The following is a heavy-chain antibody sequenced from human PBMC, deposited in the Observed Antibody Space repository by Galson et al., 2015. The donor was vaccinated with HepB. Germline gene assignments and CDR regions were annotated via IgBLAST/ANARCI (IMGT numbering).Heavy chain of an antibody. D-gene: IGHD2-15*01. CDR3: ARGGIVVVVGAIPDDAFDI. V-gene: IGHV3-64*01. Sequence: SLRLSCAASGFSFSDYAMHWVRQAPGKGLEYVSAISTNGGSTYYARSVKGRFTISRDNSKNTLYLQMGSLRAEDMAVYYCARGGIVVVVGAIPDDAFDIWGQGTLVTVSS. CDR1: GFSFSDYA. CDR2: ISTNGGST. J-gene: IGHJ3*02.